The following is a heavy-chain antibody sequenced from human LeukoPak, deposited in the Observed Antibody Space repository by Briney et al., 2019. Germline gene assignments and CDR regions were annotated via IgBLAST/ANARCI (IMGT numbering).Heavy chain of an antibody. CDR1: GFTFSSYA. CDR3: AKDIAAAGTGLGDY. D-gene: IGHD6-13*01. V-gene: IGHV3-23*01. Sequence: GGSLRLSCAASGFTFSSYAVSWVRQAPGKGLEWVSAISGSGGSTYYADSVKGRFTISRDNSKNTLYLQMNSLRAEDTAVYYCAKDIAAAGTGLGDYWGQGTLVTVSS. CDR2: ISGSGGST. J-gene: IGHJ4*02.